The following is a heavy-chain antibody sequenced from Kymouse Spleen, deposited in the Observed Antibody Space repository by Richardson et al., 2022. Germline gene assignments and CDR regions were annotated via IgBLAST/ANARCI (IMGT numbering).Heavy chain of an antibody. D-gene: IGHD3-16*02. CDR1: GFTFSSYS. V-gene: IGHV3-21*03. CDR3: ATYYDYVWGSYRYDY. J-gene: IGHJ4*02. CDR2: ISSSSSYI. Sequence: EVQLVESGGGLVKPGGSLRLSCAASGFTFSSYSMNWVRQAPGKGLEWVSSISSSSSYIYYADSVKGRFTISRDNAKNSLYLQMNSLRAEDTAVYYCATYYDYVWGSYRYDYWGQGTLVTVSS.